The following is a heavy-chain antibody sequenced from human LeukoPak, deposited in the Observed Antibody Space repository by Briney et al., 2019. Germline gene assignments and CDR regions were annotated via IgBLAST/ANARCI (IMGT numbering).Heavy chain of an antibody. CDR3: ASVPATIAWAYY. CDR1: GYTVTGYD. CDR2: INPNSGGT. J-gene: IGHJ4*02. V-gene: IGHV1-2*02. Sequence: ASVKVSCKASGYTVTGYDMDWVRQAPGQGLEWMGWINPNSGGTDYAQKFQGRVTMTGDTSISTAYMELSRLRSDDTAVYYCASVPATIAWAYYWGQGTLVTVSS. D-gene: IGHD2-2*01.